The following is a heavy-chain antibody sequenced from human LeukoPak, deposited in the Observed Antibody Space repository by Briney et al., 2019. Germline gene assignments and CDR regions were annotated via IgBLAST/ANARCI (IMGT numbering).Heavy chain of an antibody. CDR3: AKGAGNFDWSYHDY. D-gene: IGHD3-9*01. J-gene: IGHJ4*02. V-gene: IGHV3-23*01. CDR2: ISGSGGTT. CDR1: GFTFDDYA. Sequence: GGSLRLSCTVSGFTFDDYAMHWVRQVPGKGLEWVSAISGSGGTTYNADSVKGRFTISRDNSKNTLYLQLNSLRAEDTAVYYCAKGAGNFDWSYHDYWGQGTLVTVSS.